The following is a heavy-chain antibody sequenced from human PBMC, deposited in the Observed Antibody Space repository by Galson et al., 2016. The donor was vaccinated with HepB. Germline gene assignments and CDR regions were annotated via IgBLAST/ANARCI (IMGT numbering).Heavy chain of an antibody. CDR2: ISGSGGST. Sequence: SLRLSCAASGFTFSSYAMSWVRQAPGKGLEWVSAISGSGGSTYYADSVKGRFTISRDNSKNTLYLQMNSLRAEDTAVYYCAKAQGCLRLNFWYYFDYWGQGTLVTVSS. D-gene: IGHD3-3*01. CDR1: GFTFSSYA. J-gene: IGHJ4*02. CDR3: AKAQGCLRLNFWYYFDY. V-gene: IGHV3-23*01.